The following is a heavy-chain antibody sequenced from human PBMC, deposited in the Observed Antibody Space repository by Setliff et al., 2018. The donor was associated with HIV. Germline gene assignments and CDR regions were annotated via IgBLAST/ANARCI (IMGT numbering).Heavy chain of an antibody. J-gene: IGHJ4*02. V-gene: IGHV4-59*01. CDR2: IYYTGST. CDR1: GDSITSYY. D-gene: IGHD5-18*01. CDR3: ARTRGYSLYYFDY. Sequence: PSETLSLTCTVSGDSITSYYWSWIRQPPGKGLEWIGYIYYTGSTTYNPSLKSRVTMSGDTSKNKVSLKLRSVSAADTAVYHCARTRGYSLYYFDYWGQGTLVTVSS.